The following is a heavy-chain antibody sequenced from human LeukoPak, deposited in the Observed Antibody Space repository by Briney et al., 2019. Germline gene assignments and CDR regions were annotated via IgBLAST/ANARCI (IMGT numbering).Heavy chain of an antibody. CDR2: ISYDGSNK. V-gene: IGHV3-30*18. J-gene: IGHJ5*02. D-gene: IGHD2-15*01. Sequence: QAGGSLRLSCAASGFTFSSYGMHWVRQAPGKGLEGVAVISYDGSNKYYADSVKGRFTISRDNSKNTLYLQMNSLRAEDTAVYYCAKDYCSGGSCVLPRFDPWGQGTLVTVSS. CDR1: GFTFSSYG. CDR3: AKDYCSGGSCVLPRFDP.